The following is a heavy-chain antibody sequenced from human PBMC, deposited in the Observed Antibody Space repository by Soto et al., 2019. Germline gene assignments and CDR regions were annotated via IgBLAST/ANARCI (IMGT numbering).Heavy chain of an antibody. CDR3: VRDGTKTLRDWFDP. CDR2: IYATGTT. Sequence: PSETLSLTCTVSGASISGFYWSWIRKSAGEGLEWIGRIYATGTTYYDPSLKSRVMMSVDTSKKQFSLKLRSVTAADTAVYYCVRDGTKTLRDWFDPWGQGISVTVSS. J-gene: IGHJ5*02. V-gene: IGHV4-4*07. D-gene: IGHD1-1*01. CDR1: GASISGFY.